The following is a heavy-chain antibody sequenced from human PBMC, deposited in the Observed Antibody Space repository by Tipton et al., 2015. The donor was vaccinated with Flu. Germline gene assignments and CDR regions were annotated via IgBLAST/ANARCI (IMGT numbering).Heavy chain of an antibody. CDR2: IKPDGSEK. V-gene: IGHV3-7*01. J-gene: IGHJ4*02. CDR3: AGGDFLDY. Sequence: GSLRLSCAASGFTFSDYWMNWVRQAPGKGLEWVANIKPDGSEKYYVDSVKGRFTISRDNAKNSLFLQMNSLRAGDTAVYWCAGGDFLDYWGQGTLVTVSS. D-gene: IGHD2-21*02. CDR1: GFTFSDYW.